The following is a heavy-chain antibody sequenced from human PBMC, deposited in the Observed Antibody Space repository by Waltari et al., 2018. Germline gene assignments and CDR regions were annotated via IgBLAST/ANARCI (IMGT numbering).Heavy chain of an antibody. Sequence: QLQLQESGPGLVKPSETLSLTCSVSGASITNSNSYWSWIRPPPGKGLEWIGSIYYRWSTYSSPSLKSRVTISLDTSKNQLSLKVSSVTVADTAIYFCARNMESPYNAPYYFYYMDVWGKGTTVTVSS. CDR3: ARNMESPYNAPYYFYYMDV. D-gene: IGHD3-10*01. J-gene: IGHJ6*03. CDR1: GASITNSNSY. CDR2: IYYRWST. V-gene: IGHV4-39*01.